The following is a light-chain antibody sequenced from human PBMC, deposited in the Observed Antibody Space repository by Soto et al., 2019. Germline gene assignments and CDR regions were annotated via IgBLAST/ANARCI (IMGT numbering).Light chain of an antibody. Sequence: QSALPQPASVSGSPGQSITTSCTGTSSDVGGYNYVSWYQQHPGKAPKLMIYEVSNRPSGVSNRFSGSKSGNTASLTISGLQAEDEADCYCSSYTSSSTLVFGTGTKVTVL. V-gene: IGLV2-14*01. J-gene: IGLJ1*01. CDR1: SSDVGGYNY. CDR3: SSYTSSSTLV. CDR2: EVS.